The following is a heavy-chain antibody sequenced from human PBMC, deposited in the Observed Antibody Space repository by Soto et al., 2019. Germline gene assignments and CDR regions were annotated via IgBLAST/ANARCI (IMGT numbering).Heavy chain of an antibody. CDR1: GGSFSGYY. V-gene: IGHV4-34*01. Sequence: QVQLQQWGAGLLKPSETLSLTCAVYGGSFSGYYWSWIRQPPGKGLEWIGEITHSGSTNYNPSLKSRVTISVDTSKNQFSLKLSSVTAADTAVYYCARSPARLAARPTPFDYWGQGTLVTVSS. J-gene: IGHJ4*02. CDR2: ITHSGST. CDR3: ARSPARLAARPTPFDY. D-gene: IGHD6-6*01.